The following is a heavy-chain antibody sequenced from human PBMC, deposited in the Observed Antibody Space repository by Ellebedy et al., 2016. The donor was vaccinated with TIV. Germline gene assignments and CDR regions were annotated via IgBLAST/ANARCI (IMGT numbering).Heavy chain of an antibody. CDR3: ARYDGGSAYFDY. CDR2: IHYSGNT. CDR1: GGSIISGTNH. D-gene: IGHD2-15*01. V-gene: IGHV4-39*01. J-gene: IGHJ4*02. Sequence: MPSETLSLTCTVSGGSIISGTNHWRWIRQPPGKGLEWIGLIHYSGNTHYNPSLKSRVTISVDTAKNQFSLKLSSVTAADTAVYYCARYDGGSAYFDYWGQGTLVTVSS.